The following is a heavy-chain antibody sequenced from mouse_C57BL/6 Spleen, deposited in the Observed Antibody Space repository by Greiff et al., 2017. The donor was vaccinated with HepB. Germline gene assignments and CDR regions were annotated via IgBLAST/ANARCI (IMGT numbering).Heavy chain of an antibody. CDR2: ISSGSSTI. D-gene: IGHD2-4*01. CDR1: GFTFSDYG. J-gene: IGHJ4*01. CDR3: ARDYYDYDGNYYAMDY. Sequence: EVMLVESGGGLVKPGGSLKLSCAASGFTFSDYGMHWVRQAPEKGLEWVAYISSGSSTIYYADTVKGRFTISRDNAKNTLFLQMTSLRSEDTAMYYCARDYYDYDGNYYAMDYWGQGTSVTVSS. V-gene: IGHV5-17*01.